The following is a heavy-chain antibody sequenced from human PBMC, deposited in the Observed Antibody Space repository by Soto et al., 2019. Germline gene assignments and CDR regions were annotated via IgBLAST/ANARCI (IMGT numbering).Heavy chain of an antibody. D-gene: IGHD1-26*01. CDR2: IIPIFGTA. CDR3: ARRGQYSGERLVFGAFDI. V-gene: IGHV1-69*06. Sequence: QVQLVQSGAEVKKPGSSVKVSCKASGGTFSSYAISWVRQAPGQGLEWMGGIIPIFGTANYAQKFQGSVTITADKSTSTVYMELSSLRSEDTAVYYCARRGQYSGERLVFGAFDIGGQGTMVTVSS. CDR1: GGTFSSYA. J-gene: IGHJ3*02.